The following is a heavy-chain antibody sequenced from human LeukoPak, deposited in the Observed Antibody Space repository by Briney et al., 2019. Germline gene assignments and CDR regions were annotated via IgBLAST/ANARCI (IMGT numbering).Heavy chain of an antibody. V-gene: IGHV3-30-3*01. Sequence: GGSLRLSCAASGFTFSSYAMHWVRQAPGKGLEWVAVISYDGSNKYYADSVKGRFTISRDNSKNTLYLQMNSLRAEDTAVYYCARDADYYDSSGYYPYQHWGQGTLVTVSS. CDR2: ISYDGSNK. D-gene: IGHD3-22*01. CDR1: GFTFSSYA. J-gene: IGHJ1*01. CDR3: ARDADYYDSSGYYPYQH.